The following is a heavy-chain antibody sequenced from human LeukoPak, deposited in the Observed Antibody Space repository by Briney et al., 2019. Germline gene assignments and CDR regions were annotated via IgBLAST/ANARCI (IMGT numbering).Heavy chain of an antibody. V-gene: IGHV3-74*01. CDR3: AKDQTITIFGVVISALDY. Sequence: GGSLRLSCAASGFTFSSYWMHRVRQAPGKGLVWVSRINSDGSSSSYADSVKGRFTISRDNAKNTLYLQMNSLRAEDTAVYYCAKDQTITIFGVVISALDYWGQGTLVTVSS. CDR2: INSDGSSS. J-gene: IGHJ4*02. CDR1: GFTFSSYW. D-gene: IGHD3-3*01.